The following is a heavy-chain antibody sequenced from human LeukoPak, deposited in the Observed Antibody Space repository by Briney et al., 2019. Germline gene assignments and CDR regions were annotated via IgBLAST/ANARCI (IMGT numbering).Heavy chain of an antibody. CDR3: AKDSIERNGVYDAFDV. Sequence: GGSLRLSCAASAFTFSSYAMSWVRQAPGKGLEWVSAISSSGGNTYYADSVKGRFTISRDNSKNTLYLQMNSLRGEDTAIYYCAKDSIERNGVYDAFDVWGQGTKVTVAS. CDR2: ISSSGGNT. J-gene: IGHJ3*01. CDR1: AFTFSSYA. V-gene: IGHV3-23*01. D-gene: IGHD2-8*01.